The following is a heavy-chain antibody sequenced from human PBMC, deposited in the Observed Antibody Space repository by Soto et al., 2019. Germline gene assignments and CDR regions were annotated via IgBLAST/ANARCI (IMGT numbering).Heavy chain of an antibody. J-gene: IGHJ4*02. D-gene: IGHD1-1*01. CDR2: LNPNTGDS. CDR1: GYTFTSYD. Sequence: ASVKVSCKASGYTFTSYDIYWVRQATGQGLGWMGWLNPNTGDSVYAQNFQGRVTVTSDTTINTVHMELSSLRSEDTAVYYCARRAETNGWNGFGADKYYFDFWGQGTLVTVSS. V-gene: IGHV1-8*01. CDR3: ARRAETNGWNGFGADKYYFDF.